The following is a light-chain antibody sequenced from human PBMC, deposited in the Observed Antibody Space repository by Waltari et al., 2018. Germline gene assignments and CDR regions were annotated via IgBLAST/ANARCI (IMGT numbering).Light chain of an antibody. V-gene: IGLV1-40*01. Sequence: QSVLTQPPSVSGAPGQRVTISCPGSSSNIGAGYDVHWSQQVPGTAPKLLIYGNTNRPSGVPDRFSGSKSGTSASLAITGLQAEDEADYYCQSYDSSLSGWVFGGGTKLTVL. CDR3: QSYDSSLSGWV. CDR2: GNT. CDR1: SSNIGAGYD. J-gene: IGLJ3*02.